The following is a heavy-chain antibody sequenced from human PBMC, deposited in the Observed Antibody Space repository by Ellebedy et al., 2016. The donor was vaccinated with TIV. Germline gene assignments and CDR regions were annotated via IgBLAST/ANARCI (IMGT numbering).Heavy chain of an antibody. V-gene: IGHV3-7*01. Sequence: LSLTCAASGFSFRSYWMSWVRQAPGKGLEWVANIYQDGSDQYYVDSVKGRFTISRDNANKSLFLQMNNLRVEDTAVYYCARRGSYGDYAVQINSWFDTWGRGTLVTVSS. D-gene: IGHD4-17*01. CDR2: IYQDGSDQ. CDR1: GFSFRSYW. J-gene: IGHJ5*02. CDR3: ARRGSYGDYAVQINSWFDT.